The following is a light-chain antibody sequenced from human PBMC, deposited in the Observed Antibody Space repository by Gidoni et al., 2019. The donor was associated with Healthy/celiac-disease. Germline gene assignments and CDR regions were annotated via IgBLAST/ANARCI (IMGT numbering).Light chain of an antibody. CDR3: GTWDSSLSAVV. V-gene: IGLV1-51*02. CDR2: ENN. J-gene: IGLJ2*01. Sequence: QSVLTQPPSVSAAPGPKVTISCSGSSSNIGNNYVSWYQQLPGKAPKLLIYENNKRPSGIPDRFSGSKSGTSATLGITGLQTGDEADYYCGTWDSSLSAVVFGGGTKLTVL. CDR1: SSNIGNNY.